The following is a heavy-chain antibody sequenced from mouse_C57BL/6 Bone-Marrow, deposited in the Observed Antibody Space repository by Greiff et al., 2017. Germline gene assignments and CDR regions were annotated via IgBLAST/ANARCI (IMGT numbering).Heavy chain of an antibody. J-gene: IGHJ4*01. V-gene: IGHV5-6*02. CDR3: ARLAGYYAMDY. CDR2: ISSGGSYT. CDR1: GFTFSSYG. Sequence: DVKLVESGGDLVKPGGSMKLSCAASGFTFSSYGMSWVRQTPDKRLEWVATISSGGSYTYYPDSVKGRFTISRDNAKNTLYLQMSSLKSEDTATYYCARLAGYYAMDYWGQGTSVTVSS. D-gene: IGHD3-3*01.